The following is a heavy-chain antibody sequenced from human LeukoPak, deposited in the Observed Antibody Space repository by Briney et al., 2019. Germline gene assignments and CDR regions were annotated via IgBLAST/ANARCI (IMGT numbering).Heavy chain of an antibody. Sequence: SETLSLTCTVSGSSIGTYSWSWIRQPPGKGLEWIGYIYSTGSTHYNPSLKSRATMSLDTSKNQSSVRLSSVTAADTAVFYCARHRAEMATITDDGFDMWGQGTMVSVSS. CDR2: IYSTGST. D-gene: IGHD5-24*01. V-gene: IGHV4-4*09. CDR3: ARHRAEMATITDDGFDM. J-gene: IGHJ3*02. CDR1: GSSIGTYS.